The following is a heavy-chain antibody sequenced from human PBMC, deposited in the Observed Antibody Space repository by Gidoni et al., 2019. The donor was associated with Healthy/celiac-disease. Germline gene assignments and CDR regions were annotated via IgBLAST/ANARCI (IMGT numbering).Heavy chain of an antibody. J-gene: IGHJ4*02. D-gene: IGHD5-12*01. CDR3: AKDLVNGGYVGDLF. V-gene: IGHV3-23*01. CDR2: ISGSGGST. Sequence: EVQLLESGGGLVQPGGSLRLSCAASGFPFSSYAMSWVRQAPGKGLEWVSAISGSGGSTYYADSVKGRFTISRDNSKNTLYLQMNSLRAEDTAVYYCAKDLVNGGYVGDLFWGQGTLVTVSS. CDR1: GFPFSSYA.